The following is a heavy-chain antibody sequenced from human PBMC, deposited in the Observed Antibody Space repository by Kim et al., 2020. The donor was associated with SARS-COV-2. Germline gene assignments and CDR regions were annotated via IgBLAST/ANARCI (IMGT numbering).Heavy chain of an antibody. V-gene: IGHV3-74*01. Sequence: GGSLRLSCAASGFSFSNYWMHWVRQAPGKGLVWVSRINSDGRNTNYADSVKGRFTISRDNAKNTLYLQMNSLRAEDTAVYYCATAEGGYSYGDLGQGTL. CDR1: GFSFSNYW. D-gene: IGHD5-18*01. J-gene: IGHJ4*02. CDR3: ATAEGGYSYGD. CDR2: INSDGRNT.